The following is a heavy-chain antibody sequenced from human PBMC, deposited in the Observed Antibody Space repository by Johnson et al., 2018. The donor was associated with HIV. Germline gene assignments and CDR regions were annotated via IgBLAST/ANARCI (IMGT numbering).Heavy chain of an antibody. V-gene: IGHV3-30*04. J-gene: IGHJ3*02. Sequence: QEQLVESGGGVVQPGRSLRLSCAASGFTFSIYAMHWVRQAPGKGLEWVAVISYDGSNKYYADSVKGRFTISRDNSKNTLYLQMNSRRAEDTAVYYCAREGKWEPLRGAFDIWVQGKMVTVSS. CDR3: AREGKWEPLRGAFDI. CDR2: ISYDGSNK. D-gene: IGHD1-26*01. CDR1: GFTFSIYA.